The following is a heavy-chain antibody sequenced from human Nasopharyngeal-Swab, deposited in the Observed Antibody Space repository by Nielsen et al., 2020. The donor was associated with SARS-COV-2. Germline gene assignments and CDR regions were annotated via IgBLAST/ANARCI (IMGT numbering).Heavy chain of an antibody. CDR3: ARDYCSSTSCYDY. CDR1: GFTFSSYE. CDR2: ISSSGSTR. D-gene: IGHD2-2*01. J-gene: IGHJ4*02. Sequence: GESLKISCAASGFTFSSYEMNWVRQVPGKGLEWVSYISSSGSTRYYADSVKGRFTISRDNAKNSLYLQMNSLRAEDPAVYYCARDYCSSTSCYDYWGQGTLVTVSS. V-gene: IGHV3-48*03.